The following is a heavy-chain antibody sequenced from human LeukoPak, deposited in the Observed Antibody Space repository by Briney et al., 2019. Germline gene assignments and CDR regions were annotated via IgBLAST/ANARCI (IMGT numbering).Heavy chain of an antibody. D-gene: IGHD3-10*01. Sequence: GRSLRLSCAASGFTFSSYGMHWVRQAPGKGLEWVAVISYDGSSKYYADSVKGRFTISRDNSKNTLYLQMNSLRAEDTAVYYCAKLKWAFGELQTYGMDVWGQGTTVTVSS. CDR3: AKLKWAFGELQTYGMDV. CDR1: GFTFSSYG. CDR2: ISYDGSSK. V-gene: IGHV3-30*18. J-gene: IGHJ6*02.